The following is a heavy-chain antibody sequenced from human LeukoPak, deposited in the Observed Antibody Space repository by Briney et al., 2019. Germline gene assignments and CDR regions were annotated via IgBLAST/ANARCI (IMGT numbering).Heavy chain of an antibody. CDR2: ISSDGGST. Sequence: GGSLRLSCAASGFTFSSYAMHWVRQAPGKGLEYVSAISSDGGSTYYANSVKGRFTISRDNSKNTLYLQMGSLRAEDMAVYYCARAEELLWFGELSPDAFDIWGQGTMVTVSS. J-gene: IGHJ3*02. CDR3: ARAEELLWFGELSPDAFDI. CDR1: GFTFSSYA. V-gene: IGHV3-64*01. D-gene: IGHD3-10*01.